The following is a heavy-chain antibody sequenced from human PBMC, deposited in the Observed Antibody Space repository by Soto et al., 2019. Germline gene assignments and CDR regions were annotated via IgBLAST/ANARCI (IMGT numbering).Heavy chain of an antibody. CDR1: GGSFSGYY. CDR3: ARARSGSWLLLLFDS. CDR2: INHSGST. Sequence: SETLSLTCAVYGGSFSGYYWSWIRQPPGKGLEWIGEINHSGSTNYNPSPKSRVTISVDTSKNQFSLKLSSVTSDDTAIYYCARARSGSWLLLLFDSWGQGTPVTVSS. J-gene: IGHJ4*02. D-gene: IGHD6-13*01. V-gene: IGHV4-34*01.